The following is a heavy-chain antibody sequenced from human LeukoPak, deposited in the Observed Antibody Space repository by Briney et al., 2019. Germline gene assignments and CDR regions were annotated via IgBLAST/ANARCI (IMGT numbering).Heavy chain of an antibody. J-gene: IGHJ4*02. D-gene: IGHD2-15*01. CDR2: IGWSDSTI. CDR3: ARDHQWSFDS. V-gene: IGHV3-48*02. CDR1: GFTFSTYT. Sequence: GGSLRLSCAASGFTFSTYTMNWVRQAPGKGLEWISYIGWSDSTIFYADSVRGRFTISRDSAKNSLFLQMNSLSDEDTAVYYCARDHQWSFDSWGQGTLVTVSS.